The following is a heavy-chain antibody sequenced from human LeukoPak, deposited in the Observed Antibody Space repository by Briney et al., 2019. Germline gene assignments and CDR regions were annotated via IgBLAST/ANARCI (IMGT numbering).Heavy chain of an antibody. Sequence: ASVKVSCKASGGTFSSYAISWVRQAPGQGLEWMAWINPNSGGTNYAQKFQGRVTMTRDTSISTAYLDLSSLRSDDTAVYYCARGAVVITTGPLGYWGQGTLVTVSS. D-gene: IGHD3-22*01. V-gene: IGHV1-2*02. CDR1: GGTFSSYA. J-gene: IGHJ4*02. CDR2: INPNSGGT. CDR3: ARGAVVITTGPLGY.